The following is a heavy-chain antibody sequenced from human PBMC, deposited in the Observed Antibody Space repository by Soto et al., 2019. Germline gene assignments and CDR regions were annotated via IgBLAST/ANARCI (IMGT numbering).Heavy chain of an antibody. CDR1: GYTFTGYY. D-gene: IGHD4-17*01. CDR2: INPNSGGT. Sequence: ASVKVSCKASGYTFTGYYMHWVRQAPGQGLEWMGWINPNSGGTNYAQKFQDWVTMTRDTSISTAYMELSRLRSDDTAVYYCARSKILGTVTTDDAFDIWGQGTMVTVSS. J-gene: IGHJ3*02. CDR3: ARSKILGTVTTDDAFDI. V-gene: IGHV1-2*04.